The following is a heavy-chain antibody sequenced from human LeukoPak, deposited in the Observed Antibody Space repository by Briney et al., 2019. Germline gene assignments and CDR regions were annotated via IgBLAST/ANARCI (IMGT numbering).Heavy chain of an antibody. CDR2: IWYDGSNK. CDR3: ARDVVLWFGDGRDYGMDV. J-gene: IGHJ6*02. CDR1: GFTFSSYG. Sequence: PGGSLRLSCAASGFTFSSYGMHWVRQAPGKGLEWAAVIWYDGSNKYYADSVKGRFTISRDNSKNTLYLQMNSLRAEDTAVYYCARDVVLWFGDGRDYGMDVWGQGTTVTVSS. D-gene: IGHD3-10*01. V-gene: IGHV3-33*01.